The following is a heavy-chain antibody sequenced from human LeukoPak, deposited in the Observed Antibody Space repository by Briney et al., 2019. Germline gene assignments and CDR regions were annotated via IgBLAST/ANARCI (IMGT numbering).Heavy chain of an antibody. V-gene: IGHV3-49*04. CDR2: IRSKAYGGTT. CDR1: GFTFGDYA. Sequence: PGGSLRRSCTASGFTFGDYAMSWVRQAPGKGLEWVGFIRSKAYGGTTESAASVKGRFTISRDDSKSIAYLQMNSLKTEDTAVYYCFGTPTYYHGSGSLYYYGMDVWGQGTTVTVSS. D-gene: IGHD3-10*01. CDR3: FGTPTYYHGSGSLYYYGMDV. J-gene: IGHJ6*02.